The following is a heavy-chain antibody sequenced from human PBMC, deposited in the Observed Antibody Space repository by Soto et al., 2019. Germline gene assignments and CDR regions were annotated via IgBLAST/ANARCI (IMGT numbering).Heavy chain of an antibody. J-gene: IGHJ6*02. CDR1: GDSISSGNKY. V-gene: IGHV4-30-4*01. D-gene: IGHD3-16*01. CDR2: IYSSGTT. CDR3: ARVGYPFAYYYAMDV. Sequence: SETLSLTCTVSGDSISSGNKYWSWIRQPPGKGLEWIGYIYSSGTTYYNPSLKSRLTMSLDASQNQFSLKLNSLTDADTAVYFCARVGYPFAYYYAMDVCGQGTTVTVSS.